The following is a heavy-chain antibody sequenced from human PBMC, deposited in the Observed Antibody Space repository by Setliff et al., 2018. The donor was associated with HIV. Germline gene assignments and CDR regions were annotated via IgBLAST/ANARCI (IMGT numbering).Heavy chain of an antibody. D-gene: IGHD5-12*01. CDR3: ARGKTWLRFLDY. CDR2: INTHSGYT. V-gene: IGHV1-18*01. Sequence: ASVKVSCKASGYTFNNYGISWVRQAPGQGLEWMGLINTHSGYTNYAQNVQGRVTVTMDTSTSTAYMELRSLKSDDTAVYYCARGKTWLRFLDYWGQGTLVTAPQ. CDR1: GYTFNNYG. J-gene: IGHJ4*02.